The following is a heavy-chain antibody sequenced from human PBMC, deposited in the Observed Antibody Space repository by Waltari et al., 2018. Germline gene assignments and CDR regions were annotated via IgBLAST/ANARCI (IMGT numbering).Heavy chain of an antibody. CDR1: GYSISSGYY. Sequence: QVQLQESGPGLVKPSETLSLTCAVSGYSISSGYYWGWIRQPPGKGLEWIGSIYHSGSTYYNPSLKSRVTISVDTSKNQFSLKLSSVTAADTAVYYCAKDGPTVTTGGWFDPWGQGTLVTVSS. D-gene: IGHD4-17*01. J-gene: IGHJ5*02. CDR2: IYHSGST. V-gene: IGHV4-38-2*02. CDR3: AKDGPTVTTGGWFDP.